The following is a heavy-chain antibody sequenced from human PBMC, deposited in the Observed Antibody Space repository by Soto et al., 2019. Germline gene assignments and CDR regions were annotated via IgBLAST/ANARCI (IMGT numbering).Heavy chain of an antibody. CDR3: ARVRTTVSTQNYYYYGMDV. D-gene: IGHD4-17*01. CDR2: ISYDGSNK. CDR1: GFTFSSYA. Sequence: QAGGSLRLSCAASGFTFSSYAMHWVRQAPGKGLEWVAVISYDGSNKYYADSVKGRFTISRDNSKNTLYLQMNSLRAEDTAVYYCARVRTTVSTQNYYYYGMDVWGQGTTVTVSS. J-gene: IGHJ6*02. V-gene: IGHV3-30-3*01.